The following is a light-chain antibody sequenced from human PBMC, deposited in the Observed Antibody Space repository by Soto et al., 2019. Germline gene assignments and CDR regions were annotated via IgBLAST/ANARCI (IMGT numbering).Light chain of an antibody. CDR3: QQYDGSPLT. CDR2: GAS. V-gene: IGKV3-20*01. CDR1: QSLSINS. Sequence: EIVLTQSPGTLSLSPGERATLSCSASQSLSINSLAWYQQKPGQSPRLLVYGASTRDTGIPDRFRGSGSGTDLALTVSSLEPEDFAMYYCQQYDGSPLTFGPGTKVDIK. J-gene: IGKJ3*01.